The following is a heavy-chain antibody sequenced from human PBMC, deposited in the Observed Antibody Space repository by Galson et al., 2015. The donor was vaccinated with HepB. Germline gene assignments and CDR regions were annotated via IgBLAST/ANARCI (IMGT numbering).Heavy chain of an antibody. CDR3: ARGSGTYSISSFDH. CDR1: GFTFTSYA. CDR2: ISGSGGST. J-gene: IGHJ4*02. Sequence: SLRLSCAASGFTFTSYAMTWVRQAPGKGLEWVSGISGSGGSTYYADSVKGRFTISRDNSKSTLYLQMNSLRAEDTAVYYCARGSGTYSISSFDHWGQGTLVTVSS. V-gene: IGHV3-23*01. D-gene: IGHD3-10*01.